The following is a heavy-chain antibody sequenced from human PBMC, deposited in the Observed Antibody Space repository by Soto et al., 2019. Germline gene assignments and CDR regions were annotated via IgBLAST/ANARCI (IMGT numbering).Heavy chain of an antibody. CDR3: ARDRGPRRKQGYYYYYGMDV. CDR2: IYYSGST. V-gene: IGHV4-30-4*08. Sequence: SETLSLTCTVSGGSISSGGYYWSWIRQHPGKGLEWIGYIYYSGSTYYYPSLKSRVTISVDTSKNQFSLKLSSVTAADTAVYYCARDRGPRRKQGYYYYYGMDVWGQGTTVTVSS. J-gene: IGHJ6*02. CDR1: GGSISSGGYY.